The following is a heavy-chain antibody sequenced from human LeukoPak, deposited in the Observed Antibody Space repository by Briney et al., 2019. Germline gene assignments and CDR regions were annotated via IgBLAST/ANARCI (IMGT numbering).Heavy chain of an antibody. CDR2: INHSGST. D-gene: IGHD3-22*01. Sequence: HSETLSLTCAVYGGSFSGYYWSWIRQPPGKGLEWIGEINHSGSTNYNPSLKSRVTISVDTSKNQFSLKLSSVTAADTAVYYCARGRHYYDSSGYLESYYFDYWGQGTLVTVSS. CDR1: GGSFSGYY. V-gene: IGHV4-34*01. J-gene: IGHJ4*02. CDR3: ARGRHYYDSSGYLESYYFDY.